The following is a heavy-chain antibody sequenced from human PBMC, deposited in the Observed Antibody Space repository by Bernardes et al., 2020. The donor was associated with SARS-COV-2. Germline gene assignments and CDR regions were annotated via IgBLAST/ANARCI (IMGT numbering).Heavy chain of an antibody. D-gene: IGHD6-19*01. V-gene: IGHV4-34*01. CDR1: GGSFSGYY. J-gene: IGHJ6*02. CDR2: INHSGST. Sequence: SETLSLTCAVYGGSFSGYYWSWIRQPPGKGLEWIGEINHSGSTNYNPSLKSRVTMSVDTSKNQFSLKLSSVTAADTAVYYCARVTAVAGNYYYYGMDVWGQGTTVTVSS. CDR3: ARVTAVAGNYYYYGMDV.